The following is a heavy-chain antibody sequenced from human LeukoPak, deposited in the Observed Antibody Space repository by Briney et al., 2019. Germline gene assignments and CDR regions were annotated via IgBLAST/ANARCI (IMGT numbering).Heavy chain of an antibody. CDR1: GYTFTGYY. Sequence: ASVKVSCKASGYTFTGYYVHWVRQAPGQGLEWMGWINPHSGDTSYAQNFQGRVTMTRDTSISTVYMELSRLRSDDTAVYYCAREEGGFDAFDIWGQGTKVTVSS. CDR3: AREEGGFDAFDI. V-gene: IGHV1-2*02. CDR2: INPHSGDT. D-gene: IGHD3-16*01. J-gene: IGHJ3*02.